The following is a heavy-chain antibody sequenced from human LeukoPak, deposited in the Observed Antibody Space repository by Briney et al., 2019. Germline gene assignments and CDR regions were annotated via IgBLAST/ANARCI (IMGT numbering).Heavy chain of an antibody. CDR3: AKDWKRIAAAGTGHFDY. V-gene: IGHV3-23*01. CDR2: IRGSGSDT. Sequence: GGSLRLSCAASGFTFRNYAMSWVRQAPGKGLEWISAIRGSGSDTFYADSVKGRFTISRDNSKNTLYLQMNSLRAEDTAVYYCAKDWKRIAAAGTGHFDYWGQGTLVTVSS. CDR1: GFTFRNYA. J-gene: IGHJ4*02. D-gene: IGHD6-13*01.